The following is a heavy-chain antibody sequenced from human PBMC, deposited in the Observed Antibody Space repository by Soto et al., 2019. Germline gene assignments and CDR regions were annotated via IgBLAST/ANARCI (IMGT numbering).Heavy chain of an antibody. CDR3: ARQFHIVVVPAATDAFDI. V-gene: IGHV5-51*01. CDR2: IYPGDSDT. J-gene: IGHJ3*02. D-gene: IGHD2-2*01. CDR1: GYSFTSYW. Sequence: PGESLKISCKGSGYSFTSYWIGWVRQMPGKGLEWMGIIYPGDSDTRYSPSFQGQVTISADKSISTAYLQWSSLKASDTAMYYCARQFHIVVVPAATDAFDIWGQGTMVTVSS.